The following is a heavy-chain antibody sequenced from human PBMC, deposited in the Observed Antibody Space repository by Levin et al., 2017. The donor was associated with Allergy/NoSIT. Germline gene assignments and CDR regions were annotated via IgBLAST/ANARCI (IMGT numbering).Heavy chain of an antibody. CDR2: MHPRWNT. CDR3: ARQAYGNSNVHWFGP. D-gene: IGHD5-18*01. Sequence: PSETLSLTCSVSGASITSNNYFWAWIRQPPGKGLEWLGSMHPRWNTYYNPSLQSRATISGDTSKNQFSLRLNSVTATDTAIYFCARQAYGNSNVHWFGPWGQGARVTVSS. J-gene: IGHJ5*02. CDR1: GASITSNNYF. V-gene: IGHV4-39*01.